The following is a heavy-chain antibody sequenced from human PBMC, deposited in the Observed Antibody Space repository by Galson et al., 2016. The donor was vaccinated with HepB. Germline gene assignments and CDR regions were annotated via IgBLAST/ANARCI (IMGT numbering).Heavy chain of an antibody. CDR1: GYTFTSYD. J-gene: IGHJ5*01. Sequence: SVKVSCKASGYTFTSYDLNWVRQATGQGLEWLGWMNPNSGDTGYAQKFQGRVTLTRSTSLRTAYMELRSLTSEDTAVYYCARDYGGNSGWFDPWGQGTTVTVSS. CDR3: ARDYGGNSGWFDP. CDR2: MNPNSGDT. V-gene: IGHV1-8*01. D-gene: IGHD4-23*01.